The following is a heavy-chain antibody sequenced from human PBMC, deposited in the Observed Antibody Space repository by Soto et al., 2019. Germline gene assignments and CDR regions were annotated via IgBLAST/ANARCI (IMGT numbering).Heavy chain of an antibody. D-gene: IGHD3-22*01. V-gene: IGHV1-46*01. CDR3: ARDLRGHFYDSSDYYY. Sequence: GSSVKVCCKAPVYTFTSTYIKSRRQSPAQEIEWMGIINPSGGSTSYAQKFKGRVTMTRDTSTSTVYMELSSLRSEDTAVYYCARDLRGHFYDSSDYYY. J-gene: IGHJ6*01. CDR2: INPSGGST. CDR1: VYTFTSTY.